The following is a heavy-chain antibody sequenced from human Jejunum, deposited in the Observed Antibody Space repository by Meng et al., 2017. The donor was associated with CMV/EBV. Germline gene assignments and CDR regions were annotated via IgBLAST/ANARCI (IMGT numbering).Heavy chain of an antibody. J-gene: IGHJ4*02. V-gene: IGHV3-69-1*01. Sequence: AASGFRFSDYEMNWVRQAPGKGLEWVASISISDYKFYADSVKGRFSISRDNAKNSLYLHMSSLRGEDTAVYYCGRVLKGGTYLDYWGQGTQVTVSS. D-gene: IGHD1-26*01. CDR2: ISISDYK. CDR1: GFRFSDYE. CDR3: GRVLKGGTYLDY.